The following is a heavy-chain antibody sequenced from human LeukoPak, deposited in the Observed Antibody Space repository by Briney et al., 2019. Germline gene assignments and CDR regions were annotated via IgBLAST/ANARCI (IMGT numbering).Heavy chain of an antibody. CDR1: GGSISDDY. J-gene: IGHJ4*02. V-gene: IGHV4-59*08. D-gene: IGHD6-13*01. CDR2: ISDIGRT. CDR3: ARQLQLVEFDY. Sequence: AETLPLTCTVSGGSISDDYWSWIRQPPGKGLEWIGYISDIGRTNYSPSLKSRITISRDTSKNQFSLRLTSVTAADTAVYYCARQLQLVEFDYWGQGTLVTVSS.